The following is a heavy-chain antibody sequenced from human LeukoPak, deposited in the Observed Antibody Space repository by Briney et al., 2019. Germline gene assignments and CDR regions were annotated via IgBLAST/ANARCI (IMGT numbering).Heavy chain of an antibody. D-gene: IGHD2-8*01. Sequence: ASVKVSCKASGYTFTSYYMHWVQQAPGQGLEWMGIINPSGGSTSYAQKFQGRVTMTRDTSTSTVYMELSSLRSEDTAVYYCARGVSCTNGVCYTSYYYYYGMDVWGQGTTVTVSS. V-gene: IGHV1-46*01. CDR1: GYTFTSYY. CDR3: ARGVSCTNGVCYTSYYYYYGMDV. CDR2: INPSGGST. J-gene: IGHJ6*02.